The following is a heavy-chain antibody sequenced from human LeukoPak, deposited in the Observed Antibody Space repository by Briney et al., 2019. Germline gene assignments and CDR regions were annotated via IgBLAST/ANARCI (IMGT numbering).Heavy chain of an antibody. CDR1: GFTFSSYA. V-gene: IGHV3-23*01. J-gene: IGHJ4*02. Sequence: GGSLRLSCAASGFTFSSYAMSWVRQAPGKGLEWVPAISGSGGSTYYADSVKGRFTISRDNSKNTLYLQMNSLRAEDTAVYYCAKLAASMVASNYFDYWGQGTLVTVSS. CDR2: ISGSGGST. D-gene: IGHD4/OR15-4a*01. CDR3: AKLAASMVASNYFDY.